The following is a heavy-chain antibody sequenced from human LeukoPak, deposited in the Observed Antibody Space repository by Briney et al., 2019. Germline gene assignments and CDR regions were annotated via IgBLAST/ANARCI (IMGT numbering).Heavy chain of an antibody. CDR1: GGSISSYY. D-gene: IGHD6-13*01. CDR2: IYYSGST. V-gene: IGHV4-59*12. CDR3: ATDGGSSWYYFNY. Sequence: SETLSLTCTVSGGSISSYYWSWIRQPPGKGLEWIGYIYYSGSTNYNPSLKSRVTISVDTSKNQFSLKLSSVTAADAAVYHCATDGGSSWYYFNYWGQGTLVTVSS. J-gene: IGHJ4*02.